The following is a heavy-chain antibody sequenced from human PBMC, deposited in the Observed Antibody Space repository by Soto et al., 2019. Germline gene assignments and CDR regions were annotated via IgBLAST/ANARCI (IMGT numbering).Heavy chain of an antibody. D-gene: IGHD2-15*01. CDR1: GFTFSSYG. Sequence: QVQLVESGGGVVQPGRSLRLSCAASGFTFSSYGMHWVRQAPGKGLEWVAVISYDGSNKYYADSVKGRFTISSDNSKNTLYLQMNSLRAEDTAVYYWAKDRRKVLVAAPFDCWGQGTLVTVSS. V-gene: IGHV3-30*18. CDR3: AKDRRKVLVAAPFDC. CDR2: ISYDGSNK. J-gene: IGHJ4*02.